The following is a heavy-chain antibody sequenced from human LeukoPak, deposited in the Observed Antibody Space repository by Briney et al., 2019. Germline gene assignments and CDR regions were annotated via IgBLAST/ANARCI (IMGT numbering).Heavy chain of an antibody. V-gene: IGHV1-8*01. CDR1: GYTFTSYD. CDR2: MNPNSGNT. Sequence: ASVKVSCKASGYTFTSYDINWVQQATGQGLELMGWMNPNSGNTGYAQKFQGRVTMTRNTSISTAYMELSSLRSEDTAVYYCARAPRTYIAAEGFDPWGQGTLVTVSS. CDR3: ARAPRTYIAAEGFDP. J-gene: IGHJ5*02. D-gene: IGHD6-13*01.